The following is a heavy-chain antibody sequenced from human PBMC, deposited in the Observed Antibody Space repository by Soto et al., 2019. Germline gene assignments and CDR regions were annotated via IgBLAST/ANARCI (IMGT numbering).Heavy chain of an antibody. J-gene: IGHJ5*02. Sequence: SETLSLTCTFSAGSITSWGSFWSWIRRHPGKGPEWIAFIGYSGATSYNPSLASRVTNSADTYKSQFSLNLRSVTAADTAVYYCARGGASSKWFAPWGQGTLVTVSS. CDR1: AGSITSWGSF. CDR2: IGYSGAT. D-gene: IGHD2-15*01. V-gene: IGHV4-31*03. CDR3: ARGGASSKWFAP.